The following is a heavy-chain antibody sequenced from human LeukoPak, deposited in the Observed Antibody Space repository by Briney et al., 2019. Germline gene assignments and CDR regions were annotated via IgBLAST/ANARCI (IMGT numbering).Heavy chain of an antibody. CDR3: AKNVETTASGTFDY. CDR2: ISSDGSYK. Sequence: GGSLRLSCAASGFIFSNYDMNWVRQAPGKGLEWVAVISSDGSYKNHADSVKGRFTISRDNSKNTLNVQMNSLRAEDTAVYYFAKNVETTASGTFDYWGQGTLVTVSS. D-gene: IGHD6-13*01. J-gene: IGHJ4*02. V-gene: IGHV3-30*18. CDR1: GFIFSNYD.